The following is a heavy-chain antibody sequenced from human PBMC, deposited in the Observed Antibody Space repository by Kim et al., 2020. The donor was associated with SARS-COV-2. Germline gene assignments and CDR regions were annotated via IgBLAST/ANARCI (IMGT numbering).Heavy chain of an antibody. CDR1: GGSISSYY. J-gene: IGHJ4*02. Sequence: SETLSLTCTVSGGSISSYYWSWIRQPPGKGLEWIGYIYYSGSTNYNPSLKSRVTISVDTSKNQFSLKLSSVTAADTAVYYCARDRRDLWFGELLPVFDYWGQGTLVTVSS. V-gene: IGHV4-59*13. CDR2: IYYSGST. D-gene: IGHD3-10*01. CDR3: ARDRRDLWFGELLPVFDY.